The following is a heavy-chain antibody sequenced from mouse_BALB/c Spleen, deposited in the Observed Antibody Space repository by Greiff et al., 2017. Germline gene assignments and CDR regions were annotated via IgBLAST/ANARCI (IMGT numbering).Heavy chain of an antibody. CDR3: ARSGYRYDGAMDY. D-gene: IGHD2-14*01. V-gene: IGHV14-1*02. CDR1: GFNIKDYY. Sequence: EVKLVESGAELVRPGALVKLSCKASGFNIKDYYMHWVKQRPEQGLEWIGWIDPENGNTIYDPKFQGKASITADTSSNTAYLQLSSLTSEDTAVYYCARSGYRYDGAMDYWGQGTSVTVSS. J-gene: IGHJ4*01. CDR2: IDPENGNT.